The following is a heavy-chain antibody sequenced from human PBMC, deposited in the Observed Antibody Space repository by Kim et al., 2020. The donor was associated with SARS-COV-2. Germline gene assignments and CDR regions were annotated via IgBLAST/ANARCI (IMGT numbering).Heavy chain of an antibody. D-gene: IGHD3-10*01. J-gene: IGHJ6*01. Sequence: GGSLILSCAASGFTLRSNYMNWVRQVPGRGLEWVSVIYSGGKAYYADSVKGRFTISRDDSKNTLYLQMTGLRADDTAVYYCAREVSLRFGEVPPNYVDV. CDR1: GFTLRSNY. CDR3: AREVSLRFGEVPPNYVDV. V-gene: IGHV3-53*01. CDR2: IYSGGKA.